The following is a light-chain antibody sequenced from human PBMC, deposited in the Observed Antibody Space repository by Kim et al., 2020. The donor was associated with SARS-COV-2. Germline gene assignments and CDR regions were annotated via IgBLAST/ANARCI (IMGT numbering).Light chain of an antibody. CDR1: KLGDKY. CDR3: QTWDTVIVV. Sequence: SYELTQPPSVSVSSGQTARITCSGDKLGDKYASWYQQKPGQSPVLVIYQDTKRPSGIPERFSGSNSGNTATLTISGTQTVDEADYYCQTWDTVIVVFGGGTQLTVL. CDR2: QDT. V-gene: IGLV3-1*01. J-gene: IGLJ2*01.